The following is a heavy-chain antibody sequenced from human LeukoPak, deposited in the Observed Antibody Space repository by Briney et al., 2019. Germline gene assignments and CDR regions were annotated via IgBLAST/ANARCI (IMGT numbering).Heavy chain of an antibody. Sequence: QPGGSLRLSCAASGFTFNSYGMHWVRQVPGKGLEWVAIISYDGTNKYYADSVKGRFTISRDSSKNTLYLQMSSLRPEDTAVYYCARAHLSSASTDYMTVWGKGTTVTVSS. J-gene: IGHJ6*03. CDR3: ARAHLSSASTDYMTV. CDR2: ISYDGTNK. D-gene: IGHD6-6*01. V-gene: IGHV3-30*03. CDR1: GFTFNSYG.